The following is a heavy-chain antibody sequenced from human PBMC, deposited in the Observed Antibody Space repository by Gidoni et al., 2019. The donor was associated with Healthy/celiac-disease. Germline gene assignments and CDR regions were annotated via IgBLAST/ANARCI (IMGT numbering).Heavy chain of an antibody. CDR3: ARITMVRGVKFDY. J-gene: IGHJ4*02. CDR2: ISSSSSYI. CDR1: GFPFSSYS. Sequence: EVQLVESGGGLVKPGGSLRLSCAAYGFPFSSYSMNWVRQAPGKGLEWVSSISSSSSYIYYADSVKGRFTISRDNAKNSLYLQMNSLRAEDTAVYYCARITMVRGVKFDYWGQGTLVTVSS. V-gene: IGHV3-21*01. D-gene: IGHD3-10*01.